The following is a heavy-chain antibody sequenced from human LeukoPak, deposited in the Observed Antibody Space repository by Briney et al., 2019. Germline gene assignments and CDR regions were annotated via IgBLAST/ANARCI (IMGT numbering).Heavy chain of an antibody. V-gene: IGHV4-34*01. J-gene: IGHJ4*02. CDR3: ARGGNCSGGSCYPG. Sequence: PSETLSLTCAVYGGSFSGYYWSWIRQPPGKGLEWIGKINHSGSTNYNPSLKSRVTISVDTSKNQFSLKLSSVTAADTAVYYCARGGNCSGGSCYPGWGQGTLVTASS. D-gene: IGHD2-15*01. CDR1: GGSFSGYY. CDR2: INHSGST.